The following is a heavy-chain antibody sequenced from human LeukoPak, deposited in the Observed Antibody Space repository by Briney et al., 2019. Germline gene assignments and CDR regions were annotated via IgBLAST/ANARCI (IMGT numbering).Heavy chain of an antibody. V-gene: IGHV4-34*01. CDR2: INHSGST. CDR1: GGSFSGYY. Sequence: SETLSLTCAVYGGSFSGYYWSWIRQPPGKGLEWIGEINHSGSTNYNPSLKSRVTISVDTSKNQFSLKLSSVTAADTAVYYCARHLGYKAAAGTVPSYFDYWGQGTLVTVSS. D-gene: IGHD6-13*01. CDR3: ARHLGYKAAAGTVPSYFDY. J-gene: IGHJ4*02.